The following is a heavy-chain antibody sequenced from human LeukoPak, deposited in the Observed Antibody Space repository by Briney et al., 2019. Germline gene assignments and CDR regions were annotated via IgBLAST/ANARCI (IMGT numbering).Heavy chain of an antibody. CDR1: GGSISTFH. CDR3: ARWSGSSGPFDY. D-gene: IGHD3-3*01. Sequence: SETLSLTCTVSGGSISTFHWIWIRQPPGKGLEWIGYMDYSGRTKYISSLKSRITMSVDTSKDQFSLRLSSVTAADTAVYYCARWSGSSGPFDYWGQGTLVTVSS. CDR2: MDYSGRT. J-gene: IGHJ4*02. V-gene: IGHV4-59*01.